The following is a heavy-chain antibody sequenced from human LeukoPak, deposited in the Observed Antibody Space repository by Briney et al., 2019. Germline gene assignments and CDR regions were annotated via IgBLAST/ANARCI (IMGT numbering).Heavy chain of an antibody. J-gene: IGHJ4*02. V-gene: IGHV4-4*07. CDR3: ARDHPPGDGYNSWYFDY. CDR2: IYTSGST. Sequence: SETLSLTCTVSGGSISSYYWSWIRQPAGKGLEWIGRIYTSGSTNYNPSLKSRVTMSVDTSKNQFSLKLSSVTAADTAVYYCARDHPPGDGYNSWYFDYWGQGTLVTVSS. D-gene: IGHD5-24*01. CDR1: GGSISSYY.